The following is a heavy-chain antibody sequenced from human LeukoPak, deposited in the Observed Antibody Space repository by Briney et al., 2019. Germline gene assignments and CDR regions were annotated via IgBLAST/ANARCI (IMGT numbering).Heavy chain of an antibody. CDR2: ISGSGGST. J-gene: IGHJ4*02. CDR3: AKGGYSGYVGWDYFDY. V-gene: IGHV3-23*01. Sequence: GGSLRLSCAASGFTFSSYVMSWVRQAPGKGLEWVSAISGSGGSTYYADSVKGRFTISRDNSKNTLYLQMNSLRAEDTAVYYCAKGGYSGYVGWDYFDYWGQGTLVTVSS. D-gene: IGHD5-12*01. CDR1: GFTFSSYV.